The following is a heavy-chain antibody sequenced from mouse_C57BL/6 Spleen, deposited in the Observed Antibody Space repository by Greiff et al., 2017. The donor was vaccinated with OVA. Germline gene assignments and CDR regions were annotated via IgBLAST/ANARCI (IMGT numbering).Heavy chain of an antibody. V-gene: IGHV1-66*01. J-gene: IGHJ4*01. CDR3: ATRGGYYSIIYAMDY. CDR2: IYPGSGNT. D-gene: IGHD2-5*01. Sequence: QVQLQQSGPELVKPGASVKISCKASGYSFTSYYIHWVKQRPGQGLEWIGWIYPGSGNTKYNEKFKGKATLTADTSSSTAYMQLSSLTSEDSAVYYCATRGGYYSIIYAMDYWGQGTSVTVSS. CDR1: GYSFTSYY.